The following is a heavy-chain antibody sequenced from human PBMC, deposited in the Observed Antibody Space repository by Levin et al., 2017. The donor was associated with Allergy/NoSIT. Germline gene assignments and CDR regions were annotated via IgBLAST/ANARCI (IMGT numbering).Heavy chain of an antibody. J-gene: IGHJ3*02. Sequence: SETLSLTCSISGGSISIFYWNWIRQSPGKGLEWIGYITHSGRTNYNPTLKSRLTTSLDTSKNQFSLKLNSMTAADTAVYYCARDTGGFAFDIWGQGALVTVSS. V-gene: IGHV4-59*01. CDR2: ITHSGRT. CDR1: GGSISIFY. D-gene: IGHD1-1*01. CDR3: ARDTGGFAFDI.